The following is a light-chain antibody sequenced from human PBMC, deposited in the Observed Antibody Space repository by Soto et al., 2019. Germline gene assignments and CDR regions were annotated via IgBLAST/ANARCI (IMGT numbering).Light chain of an antibody. V-gene: IGKV3-11*01. CDR2: DAS. J-gene: IGKJ1*01. Sequence: EVVLTQSPATLSLSPGDGATLSCRASRSVRGHLAWYQQKPGQAPRLLIYDASNRATGITARFSGSGSETDFTLTISSLEPEDFAVYYCQQRSNWPKTFGQGTKVEI. CDR3: QQRSNWPKT. CDR1: RSVRGH.